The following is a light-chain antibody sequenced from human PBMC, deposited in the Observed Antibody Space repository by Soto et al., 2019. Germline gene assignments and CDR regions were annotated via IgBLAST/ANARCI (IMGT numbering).Light chain of an antibody. Sequence: ISQSSATLSMYPGERATLSCRASQSVSSKLGWYQEKPGQAPRLLIYGASARATGIPARFSGSGSATEFTLTISSLQSEDFALYYCQHTLKWPPTFGQGTKVDI. V-gene: IGKV3-15*01. CDR3: QHTLKWPPT. CDR1: QSVSSK. CDR2: GAS. J-gene: IGKJ1*01.